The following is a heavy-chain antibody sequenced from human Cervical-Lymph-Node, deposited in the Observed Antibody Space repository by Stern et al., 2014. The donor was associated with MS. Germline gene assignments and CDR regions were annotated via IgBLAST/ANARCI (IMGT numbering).Heavy chain of an antibody. D-gene: IGHD3-10*01. CDR3: ARGTGDNWFDP. V-gene: IGHV1-69*06. CDR1: GG. Sequence: VQLVESGADVKKPGSAVRVSCKASGGVSWLRQAPGQGLEYMGGIIRPVGTAHYAQRFQGRLTITADTSRNTTYMELRSLRSDDTAVYYCARGTGDNWFDPWGQGTLVIVSS. J-gene: IGHJ5*01. CDR2: IIRPVGTA.